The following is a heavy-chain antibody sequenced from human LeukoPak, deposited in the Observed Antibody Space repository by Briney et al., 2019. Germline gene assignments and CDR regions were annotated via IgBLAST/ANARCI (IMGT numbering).Heavy chain of an antibody. CDR2: TYYSSKWNT. CDR1: GDSVSSSRAA. CDR3: ARDYGDYDRAFDI. J-gene: IGHJ3*02. D-gene: IGHD4-17*01. V-gene: IGHV6-1*01. Sequence: SQTLSLTCAISGDSVSSSRAAWNWIRQSPSRGLEWLGRTYYSSKWNTDFAVSVKSRITINPDTSKNQFSLQLNSVTPEDTAVYYCARDYGDYDRAFDIWGQGTMVTVSS.